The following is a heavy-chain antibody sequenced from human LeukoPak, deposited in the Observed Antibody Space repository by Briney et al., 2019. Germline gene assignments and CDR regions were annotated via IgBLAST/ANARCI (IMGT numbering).Heavy chain of an antibody. CDR2: INHSGST. J-gene: IGHJ4*02. Sequence: SETLSLTCAVYGGSFSGYYWSWIRQPPGKGLEWIGEINHSGSTNYNPSLKSRVTMSVDTSKNQFSLKLSSVTAADTAVYYCARKRRYSGSYPSPFDYWGQGTLVTVSS. V-gene: IGHV4-34*01. CDR3: ARKRRYSGSYPSPFDY. D-gene: IGHD1-26*01. CDR1: GGSFSGYY.